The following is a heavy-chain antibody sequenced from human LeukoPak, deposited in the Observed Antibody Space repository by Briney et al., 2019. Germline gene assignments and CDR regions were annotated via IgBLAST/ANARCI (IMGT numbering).Heavy chain of an antibody. V-gene: IGHV3-9*01. CDR1: GFTFDDYA. J-gene: IGHJ5*02. Sequence: GRSLRLSCAASGFTFDDYAMHWVRQAPGKGLEWVSGISWNSGSIGYADSVEGRFTISRDNAKNSLYLQMNSLRAEDTALYYCAKGGVKAQYNWFDPWGQGTLVTVSS. D-gene: IGHD3-10*01. CDR3: AKGGVKAQYNWFDP. CDR2: ISWNSGSI.